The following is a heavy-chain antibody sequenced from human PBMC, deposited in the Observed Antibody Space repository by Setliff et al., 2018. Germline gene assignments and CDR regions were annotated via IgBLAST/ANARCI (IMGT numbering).Heavy chain of an antibody. D-gene: IGHD3-9*01. J-gene: IGHJ4*02. Sequence: GGSLRLSCAGSRSTFSGDDMNWVRQAPGKGLEWISYINTGDDIIYYAPSVKGRFTISRDNAKNSLFLQMNSLRAEDTAVYYCARDSHTYYDILTGYLDFDYWGQGTLVTVSS. CDR1: RSTFSGDD. V-gene: IGHV3-48*03. CDR3: ARDSHTYYDILTGYLDFDY. CDR2: INTGDDII.